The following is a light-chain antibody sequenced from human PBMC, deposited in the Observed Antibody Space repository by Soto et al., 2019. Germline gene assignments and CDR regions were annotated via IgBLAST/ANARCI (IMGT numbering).Light chain of an antibody. J-gene: IGLJ2*01. V-gene: IGLV1-47*01. CDR1: SSNIGSHY. CDR3: AAWDDSLSGPVV. Sequence: QSVLTQPPSASGTPGQRVIISCSGSSSNIGSHYVYWYQQLPGTAPKLLIYRNNQRPSGVPDRFPGSKSGTSASLAISGLRSEDEGDFYCAAWDDSLSGPVVFGGGTKLTVL. CDR2: RNN.